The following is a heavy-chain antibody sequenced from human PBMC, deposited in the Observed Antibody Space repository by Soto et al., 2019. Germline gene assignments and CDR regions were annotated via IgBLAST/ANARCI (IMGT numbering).Heavy chain of an antibody. J-gene: IGHJ4*02. CDR1: GFTFSSYA. Sequence: GGSLRLSCEVSGFTFSSYAMSWFRQSPGKGLEWVAVISGTGVSSQYADSVKGRFTISRDNSKNTLTLQMNSLRAEDTAVYYCEKPRLVAGLIKYVGFASWGQGTLVTVSS. D-gene: IGHD6-19*01. V-gene: IGHV3-23*01. CDR2: ISGTGVSS. CDR3: EKPRLVAGLIKYVGFAS.